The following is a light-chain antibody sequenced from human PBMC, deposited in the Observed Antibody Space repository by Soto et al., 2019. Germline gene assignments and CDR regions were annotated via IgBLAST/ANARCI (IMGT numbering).Light chain of an antibody. J-gene: IGKJ1*01. CDR3: QHYNNWPPWT. Sequence: IVMTQYPDTLSVSQGEGATLSCRASQSLSGNLAWYQQKPGQAPRLLIYGTSTRATGIPARFSGSGSGTEFTLTISSLQSEDFAVYYCQHYNNWPPWTFGQGTKVDIK. CDR2: GTS. V-gene: IGKV3-15*01. CDR1: QSLSGN.